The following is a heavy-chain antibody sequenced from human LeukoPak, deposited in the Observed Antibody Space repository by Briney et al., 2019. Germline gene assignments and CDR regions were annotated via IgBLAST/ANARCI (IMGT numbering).Heavy chain of an antibody. CDR3: ARIHRYCSGGACYVLDN. CDR1: GGSISSYS. Sequence: SETLSLTCTVSGGSISSYSCSWIRQPPGKGLEWIGYIYYSGGTSYNPSLKSRITISVDTSRNQFSLQLSSVTAADTAVYYCARIHRYCSGGACYVLDNWGQGTLVAVSS. J-gene: IGHJ4*02. CDR2: IYYSGGT. D-gene: IGHD2-15*01. V-gene: IGHV4-59*01.